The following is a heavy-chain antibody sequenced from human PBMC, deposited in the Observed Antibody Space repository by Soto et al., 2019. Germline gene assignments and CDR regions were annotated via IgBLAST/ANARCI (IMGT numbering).Heavy chain of an antibody. D-gene: IGHD4-17*01. V-gene: IGHV3-21*01. CDR1: GFTFSTYT. Sequence: PGGSLRLSCAASGFTFSTYTMNWVRQAPGKGLEWVSSITPGSSYIHYADSMKGRFTISRDNAKRSLFLQMNSLRVEDTAVYYCARESDYGFDYWGQGTLVTVSS. J-gene: IGHJ4*02. CDR3: ARESDYGFDY. CDR2: ITPGSSYI.